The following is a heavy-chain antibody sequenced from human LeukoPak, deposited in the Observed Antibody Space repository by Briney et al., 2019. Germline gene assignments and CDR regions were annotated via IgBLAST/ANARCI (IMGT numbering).Heavy chain of an antibody. Sequence: GASVKVSCKASGGTFSSYAISWVRQAPGQGLEWMGRIIPILGIANYAQKFQGRVTITADKSTSTAYMELSSLRSEDTAVYYCARDNPHIVVVPAAIDYWGQGTLVTVSS. D-gene: IGHD2-2*01. CDR2: IIPILGIA. V-gene: IGHV1-69*04. CDR1: GGTFSSYA. J-gene: IGHJ4*02. CDR3: ARDNPHIVVVPAAIDY.